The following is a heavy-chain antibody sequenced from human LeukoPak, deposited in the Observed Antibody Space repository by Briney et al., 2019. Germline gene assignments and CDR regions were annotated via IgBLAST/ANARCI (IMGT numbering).Heavy chain of an antibody. V-gene: IGHV3-33*01. CDR3: ARDPSSWSSSWNDY. D-gene: IGHD6-13*01. Sequence: GRSLRLSCAASGFTFSSYGMHWVRQAPGKGLEWVAVIWYDGSNKYCADSVKGRFTISRDNSKNTLYLQMNSLRAEDTAVYYCARDPSSWSSSWNDYWGQGTLVTVSS. CDR1: GFTFSSYG. CDR2: IWYDGSNK. J-gene: IGHJ4*02.